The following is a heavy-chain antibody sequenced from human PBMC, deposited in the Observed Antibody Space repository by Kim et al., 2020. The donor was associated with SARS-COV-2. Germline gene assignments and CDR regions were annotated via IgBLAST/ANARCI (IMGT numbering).Heavy chain of an antibody. CDR3: AKGGSGSSKGSFD. Sequence: GGSLRLSCVASGFTFSSCATRWVRQAPGKGLEWVSSIGGIGGTYYADSVKGRFTVSRDNSKNTVYLQMNSLRDEDTAVYYCAKGGSGSSKGSFDWGQGTL. CDR2: IGGIGGT. V-gene: IGHV3-23*01. CDR1: GFTFSSCA. D-gene: IGHD1-26*01. J-gene: IGHJ4*02.